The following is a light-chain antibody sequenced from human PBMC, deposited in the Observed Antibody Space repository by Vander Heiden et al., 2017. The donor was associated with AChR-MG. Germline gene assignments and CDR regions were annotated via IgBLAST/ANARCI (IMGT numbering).Light chain of an antibody. CDR2: GNN. CDR1: SSNIGAGYD. CDR3: QSYDSSLSGSV. V-gene: IGLV1-40*01. Sequence: QSVLRQPPPVSGAPGQRVTISCTGSSSNIGAGYDGHWYQQLPGTAPKLIIYGNNNRPSGVPDRFSGFKSGTSASLAITGLQAEDEADYYCQSYDSSLSGSVFGGGTKLTVL. J-gene: IGLJ3*02.